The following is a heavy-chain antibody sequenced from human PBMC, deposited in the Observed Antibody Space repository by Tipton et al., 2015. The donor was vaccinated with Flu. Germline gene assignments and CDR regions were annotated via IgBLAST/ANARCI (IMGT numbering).Heavy chain of an antibody. CDR1: GGSISRYY. D-gene: IGHD6-19*01. Sequence: TLSLTCTVSGGSISRYYWSWIRQAPGKGLEWIAYINYSGSTNNNPSLKSRVTISVDTSKNQFSLKLTSVTAADTAVYYCAREKDSRGSEYFQQWGQGTLVTVSS. CDR2: INYSGST. CDR3: AREKDSRGSEYFQQ. J-gene: IGHJ1*01. V-gene: IGHV4-59*12.